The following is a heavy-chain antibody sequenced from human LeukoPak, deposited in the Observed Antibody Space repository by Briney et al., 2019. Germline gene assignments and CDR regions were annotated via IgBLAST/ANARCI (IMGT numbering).Heavy chain of an antibody. CDR2: IYYSGST. V-gene: IGHV4-59*01. D-gene: IGHD1-26*01. CDR1: GGSISSYY. Sequence: PSETLSLTCTVSGGSISSYYWSWIRQPPGKGLEWIGYIYYSGSTNYNPSLKSRVTISVDTSKNQFSLKPSSVTAADTAVYYCARTDWELHKGAFDIWGQGTMVTVSS. CDR3: ARTDWELHKGAFDI. J-gene: IGHJ3*02.